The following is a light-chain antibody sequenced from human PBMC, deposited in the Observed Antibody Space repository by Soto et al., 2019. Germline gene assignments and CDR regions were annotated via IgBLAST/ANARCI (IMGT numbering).Light chain of an antibody. Sequence: EIVMTQSLVTLSVSPRERATLSCRASQSVGSNLAWYQQKPGQAPRLLIYGASTRATGIPARFSGSASGTEFTLTISSLQSEDFAIYYCQQYNNWPITFGQGTRLEIK. CDR3: QQYNNWPIT. V-gene: IGKV3-15*01. CDR2: GAS. J-gene: IGKJ5*01. CDR1: QSVGSN.